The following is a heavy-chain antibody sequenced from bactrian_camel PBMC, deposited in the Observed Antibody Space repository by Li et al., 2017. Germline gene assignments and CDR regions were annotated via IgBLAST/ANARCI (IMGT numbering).Heavy chain of an antibody. Sequence: QVQLVESGGGSVQAGGSLRLSCAASGYSFGGRRVGWFRQAPGKSREGVAVLDSDGTTCYAQSVEGRFTISKDRAKNIVYLQMNSLKPDDTAMYYCAAAKWSFRWGGGTPLVAGSYDYWGQGTQVTVS. CDR1: GYSFGGRR. D-gene: IGHD2*01. J-gene: IGHJ4*01. V-gene: IGHV3S63*01. CDR2: LDSDGTT. CDR3: AAAKWSFRWGGGTPLVAGSYDY.